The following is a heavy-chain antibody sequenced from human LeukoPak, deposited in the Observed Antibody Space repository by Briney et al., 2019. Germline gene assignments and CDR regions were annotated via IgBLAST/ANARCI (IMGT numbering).Heavy chain of an antibody. D-gene: IGHD3-22*01. CDR1: GFTFSNAW. CDR3: TTGVVVLWAFFDY. J-gene: IGHJ4*02. Sequence: GGSLRLSCAASGFTFSNAWMSWVRQAPGKGLEWVGRIKSKTDGGTTDYAAPVKGRFTISRDDSKNTLYLQMNSLKTEDTAVYYCTTGVVVLWAFFDYWGQGTLVTVSS. CDR2: IKSKTDGGTT. V-gene: IGHV3-15*01.